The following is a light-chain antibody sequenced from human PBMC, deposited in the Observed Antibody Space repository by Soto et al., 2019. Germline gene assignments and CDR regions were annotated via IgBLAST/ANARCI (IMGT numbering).Light chain of an antibody. Sequence: QSVLTQPPSVSGAPGQRVTISCTGSSSNIGAGFDVLWYQQLPGTAPKLLIYGNNNRPSGVPDRFSGSKSGTSASLAITGLQAEDEADYYCQSYDSTYVFGTGTKVTVL. V-gene: IGLV1-40*01. CDR3: QSYDSTYV. CDR1: SSNIGAGFD. J-gene: IGLJ1*01. CDR2: GNN.